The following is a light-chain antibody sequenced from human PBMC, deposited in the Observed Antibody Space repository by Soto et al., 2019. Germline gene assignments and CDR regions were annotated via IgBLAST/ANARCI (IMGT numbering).Light chain of an antibody. CDR3: QQYGSSPYT. CDR2: GAS. Sequence: ESVLTQSPGTLSLSPGERATLSCRASQSVSSSYLAWYQQKPGQAPRLPIYGASSRATGIQDRFSGSGSATDFTLTISRLEPEDFAVYYCQQYGSSPYTFGQGTKLEIK. V-gene: IGKV3-20*01. J-gene: IGKJ2*01. CDR1: QSVSSSY.